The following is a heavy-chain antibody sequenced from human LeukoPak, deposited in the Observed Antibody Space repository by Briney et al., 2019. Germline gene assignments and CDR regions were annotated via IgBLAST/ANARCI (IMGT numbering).Heavy chain of an antibody. Sequence: SQTLSLTCAIFGDSVSSNSGAWNWIRQSPSRGLEWLGRTYYRSKWYNDYAVSVKSRITINSDTSKNQFSLQLNSVTPEDTAVYYCARGAAAGTSWYFDLWGRGTLVTVSS. V-gene: IGHV6-1*01. CDR3: ARGAAAGTSWYFDL. D-gene: IGHD6-13*01. J-gene: IGHJ2*01. CDR2: TYYRSKWYN. CDR1: GDSVSSNSGA.